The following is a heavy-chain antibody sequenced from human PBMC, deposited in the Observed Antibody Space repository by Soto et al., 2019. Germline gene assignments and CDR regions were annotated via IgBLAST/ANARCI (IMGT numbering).Heavy chain of an antibody. D-gene: IGHD4-17*01. CDR1: GGTFSTSA. CDR3: ARALSNSDGAHHNMDV. Sequence: QVQLVQSGAEVKKPGSSVKVSCKASGGTFSTSAINWVRQAPGQGLEWMGGIIPIFGTANYAQTFQGRVTITADESTSTAYMELSSPTSEDTAVYYCARALSNSDGAHHNMDVWGQGTAVTVSS. CDR2: IIPIFGTA. J-gene: IGHJ6*02. V-gene: IGHV1-69*12.